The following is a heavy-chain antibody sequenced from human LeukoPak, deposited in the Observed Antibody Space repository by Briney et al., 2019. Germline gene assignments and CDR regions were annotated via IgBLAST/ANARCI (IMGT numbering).Heavy chain of an antibody. J-gene: IGHJ6*02. Sequence: SQTLSLTCTVSGGSISSYYWGWIRQPPGKGLEWIGSIYYSGSTYYNPSLKSRVTISVDTSKNQFSLKLSSVTAADTAVYYCARGTFSYGMDVWGQGTTVTVSS. V-gene: IGHV4-39*07. CDR1: GGSISSYY. CDR3: ARGTFSYGMDV. D-gene: IGHD2/OR15-2a*01. CDR2: IYYSGST.